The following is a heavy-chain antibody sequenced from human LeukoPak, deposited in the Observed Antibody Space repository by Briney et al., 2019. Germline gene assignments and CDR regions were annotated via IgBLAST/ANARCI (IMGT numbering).Heavy chain of an antibody. J-gene: IGHJ4*02. Sequence: ASVKVSCKASGYTFTGYYMHWVRQAPGQGLEWMGWINPNSGGTNYAQKFQGRVTMTRDTSISTAYMELSRLRSDDTAVYYCARGDSSSWYNLFDYWGQGTLVTVSS. CDR3: ARGDSSSWYNLFDY. D-gene: IGHD6-13*01. CDR2: INPNSGGT. CDR1: GYTFTGYY. V-gene: IGHV1-2*02.